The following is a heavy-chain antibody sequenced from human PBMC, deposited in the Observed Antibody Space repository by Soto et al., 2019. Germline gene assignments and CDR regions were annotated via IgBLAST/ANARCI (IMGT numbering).Heavy chain of an antibody. D-gene: IGHD2-2*01. CDR2: ITPISDSA. Sequence: ASVKVSCKVSGGSFHSSAINWLRQAPGQGLEWMGGITPISDSANYAQNFQGRVTITADVYTTTAYMEVNSLTSEDTAVFYRALDPNSNHQLTRYWGQGTLVTVSS. CDR1: GGSFHSSA. CDR3: ALDPNSNHQLTRY. V-gene: IGHV1-69*13. J-gene: IGHJ4*02.